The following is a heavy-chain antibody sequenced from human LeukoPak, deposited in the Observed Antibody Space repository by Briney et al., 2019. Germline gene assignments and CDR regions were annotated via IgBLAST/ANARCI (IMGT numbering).Heavy chain of an antibody. D-gene: IGHD1-26*01. CDR3: ARGGDGVGAFYIGY. Sequence: GGSLRLSCAASGFTFSSYGMSWVRQAPGKGLEWVSAISGSGGSTYYADSVKGRFTISRDNSKNTLYLQMNSLRAEDTAVYYCARGGDGVGAFYIGYWGQGTLVTVSS. J-gene: IGHJ4*02. CDR1: GFTFSSYG. CDR2: ISGSGGST. V-gene: IGHV3-23*01.